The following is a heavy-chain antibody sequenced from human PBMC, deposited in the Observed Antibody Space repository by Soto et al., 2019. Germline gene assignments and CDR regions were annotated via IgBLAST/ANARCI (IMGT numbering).Heavy chain of an antibody. Sequence: GGSLRLSCAASGFTFSSYWMSWVRQAPGKGLEWVANIKQDGSEKYYVDSVKGRFTISRDNAKNSLYLQMNSLRAEDTAVYYCARDSLRYFDWLSLDYWGQGTLVTVSS. D-gene: IGHD3-9*01. CDR3: ARDSLRYFDWLSLDY. V-gene: IGHV3-7*01. CDR1: GFTFSSYW. J-gene: IGHJ4*02. CDR2: IKQDGSEK.